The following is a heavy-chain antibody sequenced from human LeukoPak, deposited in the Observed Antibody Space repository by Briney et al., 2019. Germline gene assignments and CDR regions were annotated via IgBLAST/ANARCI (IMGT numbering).Heavy chain of an antibody. Sequence: SETLSLTCTVSGGSISSYYWSWIRQPPGKGLEWIGEINHSGSTNYNPSLKSRVTISVDTSKNQFSLKLSSVTAADTAVYYCARGWALGRRFDYWGQGTLVTVSS. J-gene: IGHJ4*02. CDR3: ARGWALGRRFDY. V-gene: IGHV4-34*01. CDR2: INHSGST. CDR1: GGSISSYY. D-gene: IGHD1-1*01.